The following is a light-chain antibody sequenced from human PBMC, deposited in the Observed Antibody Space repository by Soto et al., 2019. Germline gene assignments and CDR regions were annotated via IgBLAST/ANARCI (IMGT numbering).Light chain of an antibody. CDR1: QSVTRF. V-gene: IGKV3-11*01. Sequence: EIVLTQSPATLSLSPGERATLSCRASQSVTRFLAWYQQKPAQAPRLLIYDASNRATAIPARFSGSVSGTDFPLTISSLEREDFAVYYCQQRSEWRPTFGQGPKLEIK. J-gene: IGKJ2*01. CDR2: DAS. CDR3: QQRSEWRPT.